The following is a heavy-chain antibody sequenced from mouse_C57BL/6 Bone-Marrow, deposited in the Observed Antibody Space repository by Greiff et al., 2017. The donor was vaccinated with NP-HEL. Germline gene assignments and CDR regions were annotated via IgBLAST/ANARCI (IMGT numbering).Heavy chain of an antibody. Sequence: EVHLVESGGGLVKPGGSLKLSCAASGFTFSSYAMSWVRQTPEKRLEWVATISDGGSYTYYPDNVKGRFTISRDNAKNNLYLQMSHLKSEDTAMYYCAREGGVLWLHYAMGYWGQGPSVTVS. CDR2: ISDGGSYT. D-gene: IGHD2-2*01. J-gene: IGHJ4*01. CDR1: GFTFSSYA. CDR3: AREGGVLWLHYAMGY. V-gene: IGHV5-4*01.